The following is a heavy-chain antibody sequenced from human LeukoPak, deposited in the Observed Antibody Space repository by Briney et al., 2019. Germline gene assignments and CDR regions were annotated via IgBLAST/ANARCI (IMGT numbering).Heavy chain of an antibody. D-gene: IGHD1-26*01. CDR1: GFTFSSYD. Sequence: GGSLRLSCAASGFTFSSYDMSWVRQAPGKGLEWVSGIIDSGESTYYANFAKGRFTISRDNSNNTLYLQMNSLRAEDTAVYYCGKDLTIPWEVLSNYWGQGTLVTVSS. J-gene: IGHJ4*02. CDR3: GKDLTIPWEVLSNY. V-gene: IGHV3-23*01. CDR2: IIDSGEST.